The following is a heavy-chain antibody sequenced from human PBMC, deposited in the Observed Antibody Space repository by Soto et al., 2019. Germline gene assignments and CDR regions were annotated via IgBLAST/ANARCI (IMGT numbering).Heavy chain of an antibody. V-gene: IGHV3-23*01. CDR3: AKHDYGDYKLYDY. CDR2: ISETGYNT. CDR1: GFTFSNYA. J-gene: IGHJ4*02. Sequence: EVQLLESGGGLVQPGGSLRLSCAASGFTFSNYAMTWVRQAPGKGLEWVSSISETGYNTFHADSVKGRFTISRENFKNTLYLQMNSLRAEDTAVYYCAKHDYGDYKLYDYWGQGTLVTVSS. D-gene: IGHD4-17*01.